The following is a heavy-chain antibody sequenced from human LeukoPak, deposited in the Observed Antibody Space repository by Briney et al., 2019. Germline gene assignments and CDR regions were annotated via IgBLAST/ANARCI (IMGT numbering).Heavy chain of an antibody. Sequence: GGSLRLSCAASELTVSSNCMTWVRQAPGKGLEWVSFIYSDGSTYYADSVRSRFTISRDNSKNTLFLQMNSLRAEDTAVYYCARRAGIYSHPYDYWGQGTLVTVSS. J-gene: IGHJ4*02. CDR2: IYSDGST. CDR1: ELTVSSNC. CDR3: ARRAGIYSHPYDY. V-gene: IGHV3-53*01. D-gene: IGHD1-14*01.